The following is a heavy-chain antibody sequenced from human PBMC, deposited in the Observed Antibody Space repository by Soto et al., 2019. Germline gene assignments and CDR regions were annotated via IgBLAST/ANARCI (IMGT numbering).Heavy chain of an antibody. J-gene: IGHJ4*02. D-gene: IGHD3-10*01. CDR1: GVSINSYW. Sequence: SETLSLTCSVSGVSINSYWWSWIRQPAGKGLEWIGRVYSSGTTDYNPSLNSRATLSVETSKNQLSLKLSSVTAADTAVYYCARDIGSYAYGEGYRGQGIQVTVS. CDR2: VYSSGTT. V-gene: IGHV4-4*07. CDR3: ARDIGSYAYGEGY.